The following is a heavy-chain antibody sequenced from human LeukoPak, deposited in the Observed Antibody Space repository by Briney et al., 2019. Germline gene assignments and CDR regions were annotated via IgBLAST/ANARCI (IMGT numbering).Heavy chain of an antibody. CDR2: IYYSGST. V-gene: IGHV4-30-4*08. Sequence: LRLSCAASGFTFSDYYMSWIRQAPGKGLEWIGYIYYSGSTYYNPSLKSRVTISVDTSKNQFSLKLSSVTAADTAVYYCARLLLNSAFDYWGQGTLVTVSS. J-gene: IGHJ4*02. CDR1: GFTFSDYY. CDR3: ARLLLNSAFDY. D-gene: IGHD3-10*01.